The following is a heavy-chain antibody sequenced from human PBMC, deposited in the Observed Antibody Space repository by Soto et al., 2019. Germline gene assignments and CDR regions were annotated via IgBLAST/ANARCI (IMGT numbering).Heavy chain of an antibody. D-gene: IGHD6-19*01. CDR3: AREKWGSGSRWLDP. CDR2: INVGNGNT. Sequence: ASVKVACKASGYTYISYSMHWVRQAPGQRLEWMGWINVGNGNTKYSQNFQGRVTINQDTSASTAYMELSSLTSEDTAVYYCAREKWGSGSRWLDPWGQGTLVTVSS. CDR1: GYTYISYS. J-gene: IGHJ5*02. V-gene: IGHV1-3*01.